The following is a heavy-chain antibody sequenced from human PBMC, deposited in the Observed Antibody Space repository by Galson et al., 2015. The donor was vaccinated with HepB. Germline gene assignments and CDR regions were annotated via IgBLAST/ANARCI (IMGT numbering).Heavy chain of an antibody. Sequence: SLRLSCAASGFTFSSYSMNWVRQAPGKGLEWVSSISSSSSYIYYADSVKGRFTISRDNSKNTLYLQMNSLRVEDTAVCYCARATSAAGPPYGMDVWGQGTTVTVSS. J-gene: IGHJ6*02. D-gene: IGHD6-13*01. V-gene: IGHV3-21*01. CDR3: ARATSAAGPPYGMDV. CDR2: ISSSSSYI. CDR1: GFTFSSYS.